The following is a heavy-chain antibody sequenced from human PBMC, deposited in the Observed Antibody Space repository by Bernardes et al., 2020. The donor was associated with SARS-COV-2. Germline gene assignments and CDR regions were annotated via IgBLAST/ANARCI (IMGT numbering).Heavy chain of an antibody. Sequence: SGPTLVKPTQTLTLTCTFSGFSLNARGVGVGWVRQPPGKALEWLVLIYWDNDYRHSPSVTSRLTITKDTSKNQVVLTMTNMDPVDTATYYCVHRPYLSAYFFDFWGQGALVTVSS. V-gene: IGHV2-5*02. CDR1: GFSLNARGVG. CDR2: IYWDNDY. CDR3: VHRPYLSAYFFDF. J-gene: IGHJ4*02.